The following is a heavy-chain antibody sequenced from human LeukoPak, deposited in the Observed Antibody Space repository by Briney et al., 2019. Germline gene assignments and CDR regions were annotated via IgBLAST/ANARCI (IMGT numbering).Heavy chain of an antibody. V-gene: IGHV4-4*07. CDR3: ASSVFCSSTSCYNY. CDR1: GGSISSYY. CDR2: IYTSGST. J-gene: IGHJ4*02. Sequence: PSETLSLTCTVSGGSISSYYWSWIRQPAGKGLEWIGRIYTSGSTNYNPSLKSRVTMSVDTSKNQFSLKLSSVTAADTAVYYCASSVFCSSTSCYNYWGQGTLVTVSS. D-gene: IGHD2-2*02.